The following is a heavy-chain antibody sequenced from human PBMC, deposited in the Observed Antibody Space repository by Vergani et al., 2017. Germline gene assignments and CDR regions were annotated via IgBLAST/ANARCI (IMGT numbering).Heavy chain of an antibody. V-gene: IGHV3-30*02. J-gene: IGHJ3*02. CDR1: GFTFSSYS. D-gene: IGHD1-26*01. CDR3: AKDRGSGSYRLGAFDI. CDR2: IRYDGSNK. Sequence: VQLVESGGGLVKPGGSLRLSCAASGFTFSSYSMHWVRQAPGKGLEWVAFIRYDGSNKYYADSVKGRFTISRENAKNSLYLQMNSLRAEDTALYYCAKDRGSGSYRLGAFDIWGQGTMVTVSS.